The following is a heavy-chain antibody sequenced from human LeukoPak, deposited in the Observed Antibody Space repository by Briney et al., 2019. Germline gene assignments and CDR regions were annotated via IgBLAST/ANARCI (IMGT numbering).Heavy chain of an antibody. CDR2: IYYSGST. J-gene: IGHJ6*02. CDR3: AREGTARYYHGMDV. D-gene: IGHD6-6*01. CDR1: GGSISSYY. Sequence: SETLSLTCTVSGGSISSYYWSWIRQPPGKGLEWIGYIYYSGSTNYNPSLESRVTISVDTSKNQFSLKLSSVTAADTAVYYCAREGTARYYHGMDVWGQGITVTVSS. V-gene: IGHV4-59*01.